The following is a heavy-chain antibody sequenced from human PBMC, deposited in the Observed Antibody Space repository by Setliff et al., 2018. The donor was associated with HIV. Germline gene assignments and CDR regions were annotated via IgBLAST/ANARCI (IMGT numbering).Heavy chain of an antibody. CDR3: ARTRLGAAYFDF. J-gene: IGHJ4*02. CDR1: GFTFGSNW. CDR2: IKQDGSEK. Sequence: GGSLRLSCAASGFTFGSNWMSWVRQAPGKGLEWVANIKQDGSEKYYVDSVKGRFTISRDNAKNSLYLQMNSLRAEDTAVYYCARTRLGAAYFDFWGQGIPVTVSS. V-gene: IGHV3-7*01. D-gene: IGHD6-13*01.